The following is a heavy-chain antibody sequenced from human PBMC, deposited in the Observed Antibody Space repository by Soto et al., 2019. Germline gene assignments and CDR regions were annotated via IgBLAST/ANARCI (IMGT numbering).Heavy chain of an antibody. CDR3: GRDPDYGDYGTSPADDY. CDR1: GYTFTSYA. CDR2: INAGNGNT. D-gene: IGHD4-17*01. V-gene: IGHV1-3*01. Sequence: ASVKVSCKASGYTFTSYAMHWVRQAPGQRLEWMGWINAGNGNTKYSQKFQGRVTITRDTSASTAYMELSSLRSEDTAVYYCGRDPDYGDYGTSPADDYWGQGTLVTVSS. J-gene: IGHJ4*02.